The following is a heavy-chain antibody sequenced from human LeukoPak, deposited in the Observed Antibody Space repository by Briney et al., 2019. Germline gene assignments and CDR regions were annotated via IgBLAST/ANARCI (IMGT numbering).Heavy chain of an antibody. D-gene: IGHD5-24*01. CDR2: ISGTSSII. Sequence: GGSLRLSCAAFGFTFSSYSMNWVRQAPGKGLEWISYISGTSSIIYYTPSVKGRFTISRDNGKSSLYLQMNSLRDDDTAVHFCARGTWDGDRTFDIWGQGAMVTVSS. CDR1: GFTFSSYS. J-gene: IGHJ3*02. CDR3: ARGTWDGDRTFDI. V-gene: IGHV3-48*02.